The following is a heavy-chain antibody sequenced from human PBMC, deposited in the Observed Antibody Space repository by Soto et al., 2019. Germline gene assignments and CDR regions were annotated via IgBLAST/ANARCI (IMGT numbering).Heavy chain of an antibody. CDR1: GFTFSSYA. Sequence: GGSLRLSCAASGFTFSSYAMHWVRQAPGKGLEWVAVISYDGSNKYYADSVKGRFTISRDNSKNTLYLQMNSLRAEDTAVYYCAASPAAQEDCSSTSCYWEGWFDPWGQGTLVTVSS. CDR2: ISYDGSNK. J-gene: IGHJ5*02. D-gene: IGHD2-2*01. CDR3: AASPAAQEDCSSTSCYWEGWFDP. V-gene: IGHV3-30*04.